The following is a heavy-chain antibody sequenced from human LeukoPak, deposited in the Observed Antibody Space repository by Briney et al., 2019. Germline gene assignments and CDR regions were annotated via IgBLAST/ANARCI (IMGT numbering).Heavy chain of an antibody. D-gene: IGHD3-22*01. Sequence: SETLSLTCAVSGDYISSSSYYWGWIRQSPGTGLEWIGDTYHSGRTYYNPSLKSRVAISIDTSKNQFSLRLRSMTAADTAVFYCARRRYYDSTGYFEWGRGTLVTVSS. CDR1: GDYISSSSYY. CDR3: ARRRYYDSTGYFE. CDR2: TYHSGRT. J-gene: IGHJ1*01. V-gene: IGHV4-39*01.